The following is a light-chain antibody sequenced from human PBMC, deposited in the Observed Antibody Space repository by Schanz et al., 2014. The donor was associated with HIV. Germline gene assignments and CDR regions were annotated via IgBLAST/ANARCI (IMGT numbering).Light chain of an antibody. Sequence: QSVLTQPPSVSGAPGQRVTISCTGSSSNIGSVYDVHWYQQLPGTAPKHLIFANSDRPSGVPDRFSGSKSGTSATLGITGLQTGDEADYYCGTWDSSLSVVFGGGTKVTVL. CDR2: ANS. CDR1: SSNIGSVYD. J-gene: IGLJ2*01. V-gene: IGLV1-40*01. CDR3: GTWDSSLSVV.